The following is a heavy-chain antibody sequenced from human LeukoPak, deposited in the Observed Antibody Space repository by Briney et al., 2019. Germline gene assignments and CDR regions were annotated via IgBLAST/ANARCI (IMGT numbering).Heavy chain of an antibody. D-gene: IGHD3-22*01. CDR3: ARTYYYDSSGYYRAVAFDI. V-gene: IGHV7-4-1*02. CDR1: GYTFTSYA. J-gene: IGHJ3*02. CDR2: INTNTGNP. Sequence: ASVKVSCKASGYTFTSYAMNWVRQAPGQGLEWMGWINTNTGNPMYAQGFTGRFVFSLDTSVSTAYLQISSLKAEDTAVYYCARTYYYDSSGYYRAVAFDIWGQGTMVTVSS.